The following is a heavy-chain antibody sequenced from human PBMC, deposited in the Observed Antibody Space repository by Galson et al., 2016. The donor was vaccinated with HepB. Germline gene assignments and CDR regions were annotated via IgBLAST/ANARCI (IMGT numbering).Heavy chain of an antibody. V-gene: IGHV3-74*01. Sequence: LRLSCAVSGITLSPYWMHWVRQAPGKGLVWVSQIKSDGSSANYADSVKGRFTISRDNADNTLYLQMNSLRAEDTAVYYCVATRSGEFDHWGQGALVTVSS. CDR2: IKSDGSSA. J-gene: IGHJ4*02. CDR1: GITLSPYW. CDR3: VATRSGEFDH. D-gene: IGHD3-3*01.